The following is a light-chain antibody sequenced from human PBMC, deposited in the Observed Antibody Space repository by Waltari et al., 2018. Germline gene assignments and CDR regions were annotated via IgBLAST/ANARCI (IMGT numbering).Light chain of an antibody. J-gene: IGKJ1*01. CDR3: QQYGSSPRT. CDR2: GAS. Sequence: EIVLTQSPGSLSLSPGERATLSCRASQSVSSAYLAWYQHKPGQVPRLLIYGASSRATGIPDRFRGGGSGTDFTLTIDTLEPEDFAVYYCQQYGSSPRTFGQGTKVEI. V-gene: IGKV3-20*01. CDR1: QSVSSAY.